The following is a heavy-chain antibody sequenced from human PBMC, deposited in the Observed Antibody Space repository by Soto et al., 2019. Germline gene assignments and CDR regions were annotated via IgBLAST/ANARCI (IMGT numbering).Heavy chain of an antibody. D-gene: IGHD1-7*01. Sequence: SGPKLENPTQTLGPPGTFSGFSLSTRGMCVSWIRQPPGKALEWLALIDWDDDKYYSTSLKTRLTISKDTSKNQVVLTMTNMDPVDTATYYCALIRRDKMRNYLDHGMDIWGQGTMGT. CDR2: IDWDDDK. CDR3: ALIRRDKMRNYLDHGMDI. V-gene: IGHV2-70*01. J-gene: IGHJ6*02. CDR1: GFSLSTRGMC.